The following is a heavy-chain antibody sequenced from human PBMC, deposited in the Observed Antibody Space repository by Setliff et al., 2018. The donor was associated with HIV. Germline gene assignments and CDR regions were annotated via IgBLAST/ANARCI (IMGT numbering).Heavy chain of an antibody. V-gene: IGHV4-39*01. CDR3: ARLRSYGDPKRFFDY. D-gene: IGHD4-17*01. CDR2: IYYSGST. J-gene: IGHJ4*02. Sequence: SETLSLTWGFTSSSSYSWGWVRQPPGKALEWIGHIYYSGSTFNNPSLKSRVTISVDTSKNQFSLKVTSVTAADTALYYCARLRSYGDPKRFFDYWGQGTLVTVSS. CDR1: FTSSSSYS.